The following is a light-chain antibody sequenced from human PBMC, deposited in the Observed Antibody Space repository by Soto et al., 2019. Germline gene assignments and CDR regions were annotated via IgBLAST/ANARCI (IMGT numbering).Light chain of an antibody. V-gene: IGLV2-14*01. CDR2: DVT. CDR3: SSYTSSSTLGV. Sequence: QSVLTQPASVSGSPGQSITISCTGTSSDVGGYIYVSWYQQHPGKAPKLMIYDVTNRPSGVSNRFSGFKSGNTASLTISGLQAEDEADYYCSSYTSSSTLGVFGTGTKVTVL. J-gene: IGLJ1*01. CDR1: SSDVGGYIY.